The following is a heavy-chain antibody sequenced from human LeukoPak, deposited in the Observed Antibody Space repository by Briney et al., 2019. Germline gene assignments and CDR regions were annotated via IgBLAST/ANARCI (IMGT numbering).Heavy chain of an antibody. Sequence: SETLSLTCTVSGGSISSYYWSWIRQPPGKGLEWIGYIYYSGSTNHNPSLKSRVTISVDTSKNQFSLKLSSVTAADTAVYYCASAVDYGVPYFDYWGQGTLVTVSS. CDR2: IYYSGST. CDR1: GGSISSYY. CDR3: ASAVDYGVPYFDY. V-gene: IGHV4-59*08. D-gene: IGHD4-17*01. J-gene: IGHJ4*02.